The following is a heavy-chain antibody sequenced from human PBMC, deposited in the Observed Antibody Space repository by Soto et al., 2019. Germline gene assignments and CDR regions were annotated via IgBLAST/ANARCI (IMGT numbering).Heavy chain of an antibody. CDR1: GSRFSNYV. D-gene: IGHD2-2*02. J-gene: IGHJ4*02. Sequence: QVQLVQSGAEVNTPGSSLKVSCKVSGSRFSNYVISWVRQAPGHGLEWLGRSIPIFNSTKYAHSFQGRGTITADKSTSTGSLEVSSLRSDDTAVYYCAREGRGKKAGYNGLVSLGYWGQGTLVTVSS. CDR3: AREGRGKKAGYNGLVSLGY. V-gene: IGHV1-69*06. CDR2: SIPIFNST.